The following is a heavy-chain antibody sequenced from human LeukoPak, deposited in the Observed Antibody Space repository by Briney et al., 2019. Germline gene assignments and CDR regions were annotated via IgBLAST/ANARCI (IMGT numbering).Heavy chain of an antibody. Sequence: SETLSLTCAVYGGSFSGYYWSWIRQPPGKGLEWIGEINHSGSTNYNPSLKSRVTISVDTSKNQFSLKLSSVTAADTAVYYCARGTKVYYYDRSGYYDYWGQGTLVTVSS. D-gene: IGHD3-22*01. CDR1: GGSFSGYY. J-gene: IGHJ4*02. CDR2: INHSGST. V-gene: IGHV4-34*01. CDR3: ARGTKVYYYDRSGYYDY.